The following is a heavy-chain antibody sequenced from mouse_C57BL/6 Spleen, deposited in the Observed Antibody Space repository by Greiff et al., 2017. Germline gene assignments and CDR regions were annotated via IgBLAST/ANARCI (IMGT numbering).Heavy chain of an antibody. V-gene: IGHV6-3*01. D-gene: IGHD2-4*01. J-gene: IGHJ4*01. CDR2: IRLKSDNYAT. CDR1: GFTFSNYW. Sequence: EVKLVESGGGLVQPGGSMKLSCVASGFTFSNYWMNWVRQSPEKGLEWVAQIRLKSDNYATHYAESVKGRFTISRDDSKSSVYLQMNNLRAEDTGIYYCTGAYDYDPHYYAMDYWGQGTSVTVSS. CDR3: TGAYDYDPHYYAMDY.